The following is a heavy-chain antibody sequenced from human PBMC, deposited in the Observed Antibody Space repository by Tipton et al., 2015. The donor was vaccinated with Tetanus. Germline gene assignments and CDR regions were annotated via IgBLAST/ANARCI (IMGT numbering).Heavy chain of an antibody. V-gene: IGHV3-48*03. CDR3: ARDKTRYDVLAGYYPFDF. CDR1: GFTFSDYE. J-gene: IGHJ4*02. Sequence: SLRLSCAVSGFTFSDYEMNWVRQAPGKGLEWVAYIGGSGRTIFYADSVKGRFTISRDNAKNSLILQMNSLRAEDTAVYYCARDKTRYDVLAGYYPFDFWGQGTLVTVSS. CDR2: IGGSGRTI. D-gene: IGHD3-9*01.